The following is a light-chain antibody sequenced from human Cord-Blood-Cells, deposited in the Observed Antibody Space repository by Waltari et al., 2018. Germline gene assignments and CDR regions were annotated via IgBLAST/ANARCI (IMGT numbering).Light chain of an antibody. V-gene: IGLV3-1*01. CDR1: KLGDKY. CDR2: PAS. J-gene: IGLJ3*02. CDR3: QAWDSSTAV. Sequence: SYELTQPPSVSVSPGQTASITCSGDKLGDKYACWYQQKPGQSPVLVIYPASKRPSGIPERFSGSNSGNTATLTISGTQAMDEADYYCQAWDSSTAVFGGGTKLTVL.